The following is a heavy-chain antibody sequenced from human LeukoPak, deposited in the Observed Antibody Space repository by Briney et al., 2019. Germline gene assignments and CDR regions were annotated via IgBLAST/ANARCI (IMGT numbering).Heavy chain of an antibody. Sequence: PSETLSLTCTVSGYSITNNYYWDWIRQPPGKGLEWIGNIFYSGSTYYSPSLKSRVTISLDTSRNQFSLKLNSVTAADTAVYYCAKSNGYGLVDIWGQGTMVTVSS. J-gene: IGHJ3*02. CDR2: IFYSGST. CDR3: AKSNGYGLVDI. D-gene: IGHD3-10*01. V-gene: IGHV4-38-2*02. CDR1: GYSITNNYY.